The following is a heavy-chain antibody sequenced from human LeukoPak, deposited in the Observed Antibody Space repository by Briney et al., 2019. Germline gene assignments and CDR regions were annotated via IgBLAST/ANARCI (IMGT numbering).Heavy chain of an antibody. CDR2: MNPNSGNT. CDR1: GYTFTGYY. Sequence: ASVKVSCKASGYTFTGYYMHWVRQATGQGLEWMGWMNPNSGNTGYAQKFQGRVTMTRNTSISTAYMELSSLRSEDTAVYYCAREVGDYWGQGTLVTVSS. J-gene: IGHJ4*02. CDR3: AREVGDY. V-gene: IGHV1-8*02. D-gene: IGHD1-26*01.